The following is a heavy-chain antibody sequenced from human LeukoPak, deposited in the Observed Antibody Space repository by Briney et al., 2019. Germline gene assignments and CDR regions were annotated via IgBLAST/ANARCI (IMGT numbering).Heavy chain of an antibody. D-gene: IGHD3-9*01. CDR3: ARARDILTGYYNVPRWFDP. Sequence: SETLSLTCAVYGGSFSGYYWSWIRQPPGKGLEWIGEINHSGSTNYNPSLKSRVTISVDTSKNQFSLKLSSVIAADTAVYYCARARDILTGYYNVPRWFDPWGQGTLVTVSS. J-gene: IGHJ5*02. CDR1: GGSFSGYY. V-gene: IGHV4-34*01. CDR2: INHSGST.